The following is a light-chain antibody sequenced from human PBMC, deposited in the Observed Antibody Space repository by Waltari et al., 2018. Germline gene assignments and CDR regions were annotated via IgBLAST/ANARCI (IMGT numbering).Light chain of an antibody. CDR3: QQYDGIVVT. V-gene: IGKV3-20*01. J-gene: IGKJ4*01. Sequence: CRASQTVSNIALSWYQQKPGQAPRVLIYSTYNRATGIPDRFSGSGSGTDFTLTINRLAPEDFAMYYCQQYDGIVVTFGGGTKVEI. CDR1: QTVSNIA. CDR2: STY.